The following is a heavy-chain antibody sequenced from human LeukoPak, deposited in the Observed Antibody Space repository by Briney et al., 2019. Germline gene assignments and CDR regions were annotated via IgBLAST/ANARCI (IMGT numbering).Heavy chain of an antibody. J-gene: IGHJ6*02. CDR2: IFDSVST. D-gene: IGHD6-13*01. V-gene: IGHV4-4*07. Sequence: SETLSLTCTVSGGSIRCYYWGWIRQPAGKGLEWIGHIFDSVSTNYNPSLNSRVTMSADTSKNQFSLKLSSVTAADTAVYYCARRYISTWVMDVWGQGTTVTVSS. CDR1: GGSIRCYY. CDR3: ARRYISTWVMDV.